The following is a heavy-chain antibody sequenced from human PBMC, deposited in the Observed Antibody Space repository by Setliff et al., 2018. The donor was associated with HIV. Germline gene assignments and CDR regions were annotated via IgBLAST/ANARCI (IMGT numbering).Heavy chain of an antibody. J-gene: IGHJ4*01. CDR3: ATGIPSDLDY. CDR1: GYRFIGHY. CDR2: INPETGDP. Sequence: ASVKVSCKTSGYRFIGHYLHWVRLAPGQGPEWVGWINPETGDPNYAQKVRGRVLMTRYTSITTAFLHVAKLTSDDTAIYYCATGIPSDLDYWGQGTLVTVSS. D-gene: IGHD2-21*01. V-gene: IGHV1-2*02.